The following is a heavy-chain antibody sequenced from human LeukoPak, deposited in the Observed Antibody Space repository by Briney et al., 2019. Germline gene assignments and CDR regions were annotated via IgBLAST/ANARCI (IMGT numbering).Heavy chain of an antibody. V-gene: IGHV5-51*01. CDR1: GYSLSSNW. D-gene: IGHD4-17*01. CDR3: ARQGFLFYGDYAWFDP. Sequence: GESLKISCKGSGYSLSSNWVGWVRQVPGKGLEWMGIIYPGDSDTRYSPSFQGQVTISADKSISTAYLQWSSLKASDTAMYYCARQGFLFYGDYAWFDPWGQGTLVIVSS. CDR2: IYPGDSDT. J-gene: IGHJ5*02.